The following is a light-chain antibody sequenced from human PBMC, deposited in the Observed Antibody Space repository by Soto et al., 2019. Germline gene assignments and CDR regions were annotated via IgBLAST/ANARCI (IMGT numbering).Light chain of an antibody. CDR2: DAS. CDR1: QSIGSD. CDR3: QQYNSYSWT. J-gene: IGKJ1*01. V-gene: IGKV1-5*01. Sequence: DIVMTQSPYTVSASVGDRVIITCRASQSIGSDLAWYQQKPGQAPRLLIYDASTLATGVPSRFSGSGSGTEFTLTISSLQSDDSATYYCQQYNSYSWTFGQGTKVDIK.